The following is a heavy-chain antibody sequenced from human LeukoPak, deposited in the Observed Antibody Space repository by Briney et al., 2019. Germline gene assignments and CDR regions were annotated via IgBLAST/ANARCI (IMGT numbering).Heavy chain of an antibody. V-gene: IGHV3-30*02. D-gene: IGHD6-19*01. CDR2: IRYDGSNK. J-gene: IGHJ4*02. CDR3: AKAYSSGWYLRD. CDR1: GFTFSSYG. Sequence: GSLILSCAASGFTFSSYGMHWVRQAPGKGLEWVAFIRYDGSNKYYADSVKGRFTISRDNSKNTLYLQMNSLRAEDTAVYYCAKAYSSGWYLRDWGQGTLVTVSS.